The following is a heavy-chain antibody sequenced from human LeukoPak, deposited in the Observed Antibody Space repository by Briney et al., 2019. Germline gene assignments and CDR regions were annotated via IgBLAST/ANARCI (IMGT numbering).Heavy chain of an antibody. Sequence: PGGSLRLSCAASGFTFSSYSMNWVRQAPGKGLEWVSSISSSSSYIYYADSVKGRFTISRDNAKNSLYLQMNSLRAEDTAVYYCARDKGYSGSYYLIDYWGQGTLVTVSS. J-gene: IGHJ4*02. CDR2: ISSSSSYI. CDR3: ARDKGYSGSYYLIDY. V-gene: IGHV3-21*01. CDR1: GFTFSSYS. D-gene: IGHD1-26*01.